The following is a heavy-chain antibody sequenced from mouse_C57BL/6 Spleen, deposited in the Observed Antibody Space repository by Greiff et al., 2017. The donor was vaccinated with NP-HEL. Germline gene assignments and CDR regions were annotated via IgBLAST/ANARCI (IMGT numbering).Heavy chain of an antibody. CDR2: IYPGDGDT. D-gene: IGHD1-1*01. J-gene: IGHJ1*03. Sequence: QVQLQQSGAELVKPGASVKISCKASGYAFSSYWMNWVKQRPGKGLEWIGQIYPGDGDTNYNGKFKGKATLTADKSSSTAYMQLSSLTSEDSAVYFCARSTVVAKWYFDVWGTGTTVTVSS. CDR3: ARSTVVAKWYFDV. V-gene: IGHV1-80*01. CDR1: GYAFSSYW.